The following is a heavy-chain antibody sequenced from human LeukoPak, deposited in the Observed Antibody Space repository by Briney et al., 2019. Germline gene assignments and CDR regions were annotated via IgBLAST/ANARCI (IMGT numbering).Heavy chain of an antibody. CDR2: MNPNSVNT. D-gene: IGHD6-13*01. CDR1: GYTFTSFD. V-gene: IGHV1-8*01. J-gene: IGHJ5*02. Sequence: ASVKVSCKASGYTFTSFDINWVRQATGQGLEWMGWMNPNSVNTGYAQKFQGRVTMTRNTSITTAYMELSSLRSDDTAVYYCAREVGYSSSWYAGNWFDPWGQGTLVTVSS. CDR3: AREVGYSSSWYAGNWFDP.